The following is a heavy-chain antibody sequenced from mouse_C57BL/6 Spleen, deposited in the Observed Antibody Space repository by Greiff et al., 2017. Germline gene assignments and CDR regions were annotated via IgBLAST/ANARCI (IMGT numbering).Heavy chain of an antibody. CDR2: IYPGDGDT. CDR1: GYAFSSSW. Sequence: QVQLQQSGPELVKPGASVKISCKASGYAFSSSWMNWVKQRPGKGLEWIGRIYPGDGDTNYNGKFKGKATLTADKSSSTAYMQLSSLTSEDSAVYFCAKGGTFYDYDFDYWGQGTTLTVSS. CDR3: AKGGTFYDYDFDY. D-gene: IGHD2-4*01. V-gene: IGHV1-82*01. J-gene: IGHJ2*01.